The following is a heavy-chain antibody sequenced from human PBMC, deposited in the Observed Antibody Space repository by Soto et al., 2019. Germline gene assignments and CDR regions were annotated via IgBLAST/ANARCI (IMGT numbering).Heavy chain of an antibody. CDR2: ISAYNGNT. CDR1: GYTFTSYG. J-gene: IGHJ4*02. CDR3: ARGYYVFWSGYWEHGVSLDS. Sequence: ASVKVSCKASGYTFTSYGISWVRQAPGQGLEWMGWISAYNGNTNYAQKLQGRVTMTTDTSTSTAYMELRSLRSDDTAVNYCARGYYVFWSGYWEHGVSLDSWARGTLVTASS. V-gene: IGHV1-18*01. D-gene: IGHD3-3*01.